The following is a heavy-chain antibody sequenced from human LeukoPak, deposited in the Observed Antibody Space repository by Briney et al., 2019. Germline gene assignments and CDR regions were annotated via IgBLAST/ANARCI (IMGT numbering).Heavy chain of an antibody. CDR3: ARGSTGWFDR. Sequence: SVKVSFKASGGPFSSYTISWVRPAPGQGLEWMGRIIPILGIANYTQKFQGRVTITADKSTSTAYMELSSLRSEDTAVYYCARGSTGWFDRWGQGTLVTVSS. CDR1: GGPFSSYT. CDR2: IIPILGIA. J-gene: IGHJ5*02. D-gene: IGHD1-1*01. V-gene: IGHV1-69*02.